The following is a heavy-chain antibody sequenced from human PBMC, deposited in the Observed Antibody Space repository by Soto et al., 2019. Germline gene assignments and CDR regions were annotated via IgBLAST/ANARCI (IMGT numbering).Heavy chain of an antibody. Sequence: SETLSLTCTVSGDSIISSDFYWGRVRQPPGKGLEWIGSIFYLGSSYYNPSLKSRVTMSVDTSKNQFSLRLRSVTAADTALYFCARHSLALRKNNWFDPWGQGIMVTVSS. J-gene: IGHJ5*02. CDR2: IFYLGSS. CDR1: GDSIISSDFY. D-gene: IGHD3-3*02. V-gene: IGHV4-39*01. CDR3: ARHSLALRKNNWFDP.